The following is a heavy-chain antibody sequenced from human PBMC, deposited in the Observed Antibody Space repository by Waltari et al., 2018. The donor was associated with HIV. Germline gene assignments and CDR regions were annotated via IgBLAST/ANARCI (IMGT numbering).Heavy chain of an antibody. CDR1: GFTFVSYA. V-gene: IGHV3-23*01. D-gene: IGHD2-21*01. CDR2: ISATGATT. CDR3: ASHPVPYCGNRRCYGGF. J-gene: IGHJ4*02. Sequence: EVQLLESGGALVQPGGSLRLSCAGSGFTFVSYAMSWVRQAPGKVREWVSSISATGATTYYSDSVKGRFTISRDNSKNTLYVQMNSLLVEDTAIYYCASHPVPYCGNRRCYGGFWGQGTLVTVSS.